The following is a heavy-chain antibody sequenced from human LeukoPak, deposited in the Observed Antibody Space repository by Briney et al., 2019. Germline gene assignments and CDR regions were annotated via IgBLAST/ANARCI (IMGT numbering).Heavy chain of an antibody. CDR3: ARAFPSIAARPGAVDY. CDR2: INPNSGGT. V-gene: IGHV1-2*02. Sequence: ASVKVSCKASGYTFTGYYMHWVRQAPGQGLVGMGWINPNSGGTNYAQKFQGRVTMTRDTSISTAYMELSRLISDDTAVYYCARAFPSIAARPGAVDYWGQGTLVTVSS. J-gene: IGHJ4*02. D-gene: IGHD6-6*01. CDR1: GYTFTGYY.